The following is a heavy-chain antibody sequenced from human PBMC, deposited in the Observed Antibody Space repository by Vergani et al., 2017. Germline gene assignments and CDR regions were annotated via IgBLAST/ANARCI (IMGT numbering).Heavy chain of an antibody. J-gene: IGHJ3*02. V-gene: IGHV1-69*01. CDR3: ARGGEYYDILTGYYVEAFDI. CDR1: GGTFSSYA. Sequence: QVQLVQSGAEVKKPGSSVKVSCKASGGTFSSYAISWVRQAPGQGLEWMGGIIPIFGTANYAQKFQGRVTITADESTSTAYMELRSLRSEDTAVYYCARGGEYYDILTGYYVEAFDIWGQGTMVTVSS. CDR2: IIPIFGTA. D-gene: IGHD3-9*01.